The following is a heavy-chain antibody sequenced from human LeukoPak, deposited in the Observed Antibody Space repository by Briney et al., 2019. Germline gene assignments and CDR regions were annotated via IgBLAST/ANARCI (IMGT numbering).Heavy chain of an antibody. CDR3: ARKYSSSSRHYYYYYYMDV. CDR1: GGSFSGYY. V-gene: IGHV4-38-2*01. D-gene: IGHD6-6*01. J-gene: IGHJ6*03. Sequence: PETLSLTCAVYGGSFSGYYWGWIRQPPGKGLEWIGSIYHSGSTYYNPSLKSRVTISVDTSKNQFSLKLSSVTAADTAVYYCARKYSSSSRHYYYYYYMDVWGKGTTVTVSS. CDR2: IYHSGST.